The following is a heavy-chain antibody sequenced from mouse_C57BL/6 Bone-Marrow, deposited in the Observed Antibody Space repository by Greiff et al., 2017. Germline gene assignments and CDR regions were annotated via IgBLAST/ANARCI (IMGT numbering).Heavy chain of an antibody. J-gene: IGHJ4*01. CDR2: IRNKANGYTT. Sequence: EVKLVESGGGLVQPGGSLSLSCAASGFTFTDYYMSWVRQPPGKALEWLGFIRNKANGYTTEYSASVKGRFTISRDNSQSILYLQMNALGDEYSATYYCARYIVIYYCSAGAMDYWGQGTSVTVSS. CDR1: GFTFTDYY. V-gene: IGHV7-3*01. D-gene: IGHD2-1*01. CDR3: ARYIVIYYCSAGAMDY.